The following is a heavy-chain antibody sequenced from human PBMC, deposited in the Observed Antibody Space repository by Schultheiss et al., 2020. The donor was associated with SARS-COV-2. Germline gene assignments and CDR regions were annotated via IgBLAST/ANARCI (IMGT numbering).Heavy chain of an antibody. V-gene: IGHV2-70*01. CDR3: ARTRGVYTLGRSFDL. D-gene: IGHD5/OR15-5a*01. Sequence: SGPTLVKPTQTLTLTCTFSGFLLSTSGMCVSWILQPPGKALEWLALIDWDDDKYYRTSLKTRLTISKDTSKKQVFLTMTNMDPVDTATYYCARTRGVYTLGRSFDLWGRGTLVTVSS. J-gene: IGHJ5*02. CDR1: GFLLSTSGMC. CDR2: IDWDDDK.